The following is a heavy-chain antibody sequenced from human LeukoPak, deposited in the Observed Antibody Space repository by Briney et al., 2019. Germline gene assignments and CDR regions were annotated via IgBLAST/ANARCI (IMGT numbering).Heavy chain of an antibody. CDR3: ARGSVAGTYRVPYYFDY. CDR2: INHSGST. V-gene: IGHV4-34*01. J-gene: IGHJ4*02. CDR1: GGSFSGYY. Sequence: SETLSLTCAVYGGSFSGYYWSWIRQPPGKGLEWIGEINHSGSTNYNPSLKSRVTISVDTSKNQFSLKLSSVTAADTAVYYCARGSVAGTYRVPYYFDYWGQGILVTVSS. D-gene: IGHD1-1*01.